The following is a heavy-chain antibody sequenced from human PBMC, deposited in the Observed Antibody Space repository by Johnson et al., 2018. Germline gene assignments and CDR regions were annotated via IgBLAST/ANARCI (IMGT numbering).Heavy chain of an antibody. V-gene: IGHV3-9*01. J-gene: IGHJ6*02. CDR1: GFTFDDYA. D-gene: IGHD6-13*01. Sequence: VQLVQSGGGLVQPGRSLRLSCAASGFTFDDYAMHWVRQAPGKGMEWVSGISWNSGSIGYADSVKGRFTISRDNARNSLYRQMNSLRAEDTASYFCAKDLGAAGTGAYYYGMDVWGQGTTVTVSS. CDR3: AKDLGAAGTGAYYYGMDV. CDR2: ISWNSGSI.